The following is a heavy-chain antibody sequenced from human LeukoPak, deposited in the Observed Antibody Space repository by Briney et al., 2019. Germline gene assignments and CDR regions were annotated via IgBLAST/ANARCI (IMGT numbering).Heavy chain of an antibody. V-gene: IGHV1-69*04. CDR1: GDTFSSSA. CDR3: ARSSVAGHFDF. CDR2: IILPLDIT. D-gene: IGHD6-19*01. J-gene: IGHJ4*02. Sequence: ASVKVSCKASGDTFSSSAISWVRQAPGQGLEWMGKIILPLDITNYAQQFQGGVTITTDKSTDTVFLELSSLRSQDTAVYYCARSSVAGHFDFWGQGTLVTVSS.